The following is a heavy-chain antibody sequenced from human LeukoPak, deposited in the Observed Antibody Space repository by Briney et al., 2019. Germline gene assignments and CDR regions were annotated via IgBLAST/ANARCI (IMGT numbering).Heavy chain of an antibody. CDR2: ISGSGGST. CDR1: GFTFSSYA. D-gene: IGHD3-3*01. CDR3: AKGYDFWSGYWAVDY. J-gene: IGHJ4*02. V-gene: IGHV3-23*01. Sequence: PGGSLRLSCAASGFTFSSYAMSWVRQAPGKGLEWVSAISGSGGSTYYADSVKGRFTISRDNSKNTLYLQMNSLRAEDTAVYYCAKGYDFWSGYWAVDYWGQGTLVTVSS.